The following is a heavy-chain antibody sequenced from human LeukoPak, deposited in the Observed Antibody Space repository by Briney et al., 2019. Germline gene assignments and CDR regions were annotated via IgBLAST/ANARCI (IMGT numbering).Heavy chain of an antibody. CDR2: FNPEHGST. J-gene: IGHJ5*02. CDR1: GYKLSDLT. V-gene: IGHV1-24*01. D-gene: IGHD3-10*01. Sequence: ASVKVSCKLSGYKLSDLTLHWVRQVPQKGLEWMGGFNPEHGSTVYAQRFQGRVTMSEDTSTDTAYMELSSLRSEDTAVYYCATGYYQSMSNWFDPWGQGTLVTVSS. CDR3: ATGYYQSMSNWFDP.